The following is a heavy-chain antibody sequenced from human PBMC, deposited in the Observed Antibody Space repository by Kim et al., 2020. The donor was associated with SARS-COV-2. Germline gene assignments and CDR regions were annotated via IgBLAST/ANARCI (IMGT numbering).Heavy chain of an antibody. D-gene: IGHD5-18*01. V-gene: IGHV3-49*04. CDR1: GFTFGGYA. CDR3: TRDPDGQRWQTFLDY. CDR2: IRSRAYGGTT. Sequence: GGSLRLSCTASGFTFGGYAMSWVRQAPGKGLEWVGCIRSRAYGGTTEYAASVKGRFTISRDDSKSIAHLQMNSLKTEDTAVYYCTRDPDGQRWQTFLDYWGQGTLVTVSS. J-gene: IGHJ4*02.